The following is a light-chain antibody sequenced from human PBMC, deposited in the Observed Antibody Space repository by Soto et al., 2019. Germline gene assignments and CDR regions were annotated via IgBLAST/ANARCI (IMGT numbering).Light chain of an antibody. CDR2: GAS. Sequence: ENVLTQSPGTLSLSPGERATLSCRASQSVSRSYLAWYQQKPGQAPRLLIYGASSRATGIPDRFSGSGSGTDFKLTISRLEPEDFTVYYCQQYGSSPPWTFGQGTKVEIK. CDR1: QSVSRSY. V-gene: IGKV3-20*01. J-gene: IGKJ1*01. CDR3: QQYGSSPPWT.